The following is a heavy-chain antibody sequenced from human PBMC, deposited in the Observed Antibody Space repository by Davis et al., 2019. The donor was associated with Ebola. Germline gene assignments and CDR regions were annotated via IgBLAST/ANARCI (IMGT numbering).Heavy chain of an antibody. D-gene: IGHD2-15*01. J-gene: IGHJ6*04. CDR1: GFILTNYA. Sequence: AASVKVSCKASGFILTNYAIHWVRQAPGQGLEWTGWMNPNSGNTGYAQKFQGRVTMTRNTSISTAYMELSSLRSEDTAVYYCARDLVVVVAANQGWYYGMDVWGKGTTVTVSS. CDR3: ARDLVVVVAANQGWYYGMDV. CDR2: MNPNSGNT. V-gene: IGHV1-8*02.